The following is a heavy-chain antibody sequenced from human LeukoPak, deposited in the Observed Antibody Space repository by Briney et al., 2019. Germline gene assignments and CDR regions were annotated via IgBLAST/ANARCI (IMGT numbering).Heavy chain of an antibody. CDR2: ISSSSTYI. CDR1: GFTFSSYS. V-gene: IGHV3-21*01. D-gene: IGHD3-22*01. Sequence: TGGSLRLSCAASGFTFSSYSMNWVRQAPGKGLEWVSSISSSSTYIYYADSVKGRFTISRDNAKNSLYLQMNSLRAEDTAVYYCARGPYYYDSSAPFDYWGQGTLVTVPS. CDR3: ARGPYYYDSSAPFDY. J-gene: IGHJ4*02.